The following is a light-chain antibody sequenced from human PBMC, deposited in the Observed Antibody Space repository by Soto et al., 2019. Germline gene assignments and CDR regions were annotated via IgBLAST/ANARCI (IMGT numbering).Light chain of an antibody. CDR3: GKWDSSRSADV. CDR2: END. V-gene: IGLV1-51*02. Sequence: QSVLTQPPSVSAAPGQKVTISCSGSSSNIGITSVSWYQQLPEAAPKLLIYENDKRPSGIPDRFSGSKSGTSATLGITGLQTGDEADYYCGKWDSSRSADVCGTGTKVTVL. CDR1: SSNIGITS. J-gene: IGLJ1*01.